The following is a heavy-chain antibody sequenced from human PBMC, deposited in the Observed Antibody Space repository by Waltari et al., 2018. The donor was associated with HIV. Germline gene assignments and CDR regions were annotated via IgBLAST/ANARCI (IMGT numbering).Heavy chain of an antibody. V-gene: IGHV3-33*01. CDR2: IWHDANNQ. Sequence: QVQLVESGGGVVQPVKSLRLSCAASGFTFSSYAMHWVRQAPGKGLEWVAVIWHDANNQYYEDYVQGRFTISRDNSKNTLYLQMNSLRAEDTALYYCARDSPAFSRGTEELDYWGQGTLVTVSS. CDR3: ARDSPAFSRGTEELDY. CDR1: GFTFSSYA. J-gene: IGHJ4*02. D-gene: IGHD2-2*01.